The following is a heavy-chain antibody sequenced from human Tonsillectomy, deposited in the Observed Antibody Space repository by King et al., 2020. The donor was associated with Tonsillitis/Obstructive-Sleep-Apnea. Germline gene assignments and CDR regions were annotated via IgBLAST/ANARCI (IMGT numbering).Heavy chain of an antibody. D-gene: IGHD2-2*01. CDR2: IWYDGSNI. CDR1: GFCFSSYG. J-gene: IGHJ5*02. V-gene: IGHV3-33*01. Sequence: VQLVESGGGVVQPGRSLRLSCAASGFCFSSYGMHWVRQAPGKGLEWVAVIWYDGSNIHYADSVKGRLTISRDNSKNTLYFQMNSLRAEDTAVYYCASSTSDWFDPWGQGTLVTVSS. CDR3: ASSTSDWFDP.